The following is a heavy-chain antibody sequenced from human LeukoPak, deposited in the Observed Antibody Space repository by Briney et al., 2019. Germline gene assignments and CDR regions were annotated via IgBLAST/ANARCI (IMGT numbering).Heavy chain of an antibody. D-gene: IGHD6-13*01. CDR3: ARDSSSQGWFDP. CDR2: ISSSSYI. CDR1: GFTFSSYS. J-gene: IGHJ5*02. V-gene: IGHV3-21*01. Sequence: SGGSLRLSCAASGFTFSSYSMNWVRQAPGKGLEWVSSISSSSYIYYADSVTGRFTISRDNAKNSLYLQMNSLRAEDTAVYYCARDSSSQGWFDPWGQGTLVTVSS.